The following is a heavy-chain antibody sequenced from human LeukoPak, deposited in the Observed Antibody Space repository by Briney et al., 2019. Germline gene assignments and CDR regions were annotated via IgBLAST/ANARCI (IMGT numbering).Heavy chain of an antibody. V-gene: IGHV4-30-2*01. J-gene: IGHJ4*02. CDR3: ARALSEWYYFDY. CDR1: GGSISSGGYY. CDR2: IYHSGST. D-gene: IGHD3-3*01. Sequence: PSETLSLTCTVSGGSISSGGYYWSWIRQPPGKGLEWIGYIYHSGSTYYNPSLKSRVTISVDRSKNQFSLKLSSVTAADTAVYYCARALSEWYYFDYWGQGTLVTVSS.